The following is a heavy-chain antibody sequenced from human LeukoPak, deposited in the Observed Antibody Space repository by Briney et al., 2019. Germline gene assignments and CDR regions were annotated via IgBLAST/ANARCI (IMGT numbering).Heavy chain of an antibody. CDR3: ARDGVGNHGDYVLGGNWFDP. J-gene: IGHJ5*02. Sequence: GGSLRLSCAASGFTFSSYEMNWVRQAPGKGLEWVSYISSSGSTIYYADSVKGRFTISRDNAKNSLYLQMNSLRAEDTAVYYCARDGVGNHGDYVLGGNWFDPWGQGTLVTVSS. D-gene: IGHD4-17*01. CDR2: ISSSGSTI. V-gene: IGHV3-48*03. CDR1: GFTFSSYE.